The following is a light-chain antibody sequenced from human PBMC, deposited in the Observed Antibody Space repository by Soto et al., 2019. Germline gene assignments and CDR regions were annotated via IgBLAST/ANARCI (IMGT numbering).Light chain of an antibody. Sequence: EIVMTQSPVTLSMSPGERATLSCRAGQSISSSLAWYQQKPGQPPRLLIYGASTRATGIPARFTGSGSGTEFTLTISSLQFDDSAVYYCQQYKNWWTFGQGTKVDIK. J-gene: IGKJ1*01. CDR2: GAS. V-gene: IGKV3-15*01. CDR3: QQYKNWWT. CDR1: QSISSS.